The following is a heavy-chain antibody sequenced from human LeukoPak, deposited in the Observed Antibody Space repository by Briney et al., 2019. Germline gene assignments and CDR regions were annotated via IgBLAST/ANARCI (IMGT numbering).Heavy chain of an antibody. V-gene: IGHV4-59*01. D-gene: IGHD5-18*01. Sequence: SETLSLTCTVSGGSISSYYWSWIRQPPGKGLEWIGDIYYSGSTNYNPSLKSRVTISVDTSKNQFSLNLSSVTAADTAVYYCASLRGYIDGYYFDYWGQGTLVTVSS. CDR1: GGSISSYY. CDR3: ASLRGYIDGYYFDY. J-gene: IGHJ4*02. CDR2: IYYSGST.